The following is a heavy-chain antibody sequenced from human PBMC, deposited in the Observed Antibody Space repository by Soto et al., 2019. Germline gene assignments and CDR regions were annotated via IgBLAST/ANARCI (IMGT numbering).Heavy chain of an antibody. CDR2: ISGSGGST. CDR3: AKATSSTWYYFDC. Sequence: PGGSLSLSCAASGVTFKDYDMNWVRKAPGKGLEWVSGISGSGGSTYYADSVKGRFSISRDNSKSTLYLQMDSLRAEDTAVYYCAKATSSTWYYFDCWGQGTLVTVSS. V-gene: IGHV3-23*01. CDR1: GVTFKDYD. D-gene: IGHD6-13*01. J-gene: IGHJ4*02.